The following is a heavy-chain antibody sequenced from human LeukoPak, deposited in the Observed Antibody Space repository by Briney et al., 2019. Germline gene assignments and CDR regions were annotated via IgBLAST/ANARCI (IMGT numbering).Heavy chain of an antibody. CDR2: IYYSGST. J-gene: IGHJ4*02. V-gene: IGHV4-39*01. CDR1: GSSISSSSFH. D-gene: IGHD1-26*01. CDR3: ARVPYSRYSGSYYSDY. Sequence: PSETLSLTCTVSGSSISSSSFHWGWIRQPPGKGLEWIGSIYYSGSTYYNPSLKSRVTISVDTSKNQFSLMLISVTATDTAVYYCARVPYSRYSGSYYSDYWGQGTLVTVSS.